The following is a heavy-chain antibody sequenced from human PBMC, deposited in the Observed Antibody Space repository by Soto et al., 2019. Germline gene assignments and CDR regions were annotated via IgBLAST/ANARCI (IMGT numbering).Heavy chain of an antibody. CDR3: ARCMGFDGSGYAFFDS. Sequence: EVQLVESGGGLVKPGGSLRLSCAASGFTFSGHTINWVRQAPGKGLEWVSSVSRSSSYIYYADSVNGRFTVSRDDAEWSLYLQMNSLRGEDTAIYYCARCMGFDGSGYAFFDSWGQGTQVSVSS. V-gene: IGHV3-21*01. J-gene: IGHJ4*02. CDR2: VSRSSSYI. CDR1: GFTFSGHT. D-gene: IGHD3-10*01.